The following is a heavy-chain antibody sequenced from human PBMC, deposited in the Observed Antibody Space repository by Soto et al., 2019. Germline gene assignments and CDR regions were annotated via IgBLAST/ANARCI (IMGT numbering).Heavy chain of an antibody. CDR3: ARHSGPDGIMITFGGVIGRYYFDY. J-gene: IGHJ4*02. CDR2: IYYSGST. V-gene: IGHV4-39*01. CDR1: GGSISSSSYY. Sequence: KPSETLSLTCTVSGGSISSSSYYWGWIRQPPGKGLEWIGSIYYSGSTYYNPSLKSRVTISVDTSKNQFSLKLSSVTAADTAVYYCARHSGPDGIMITFGGVIGRYYFDYWGQGTLVTVSS. D-gene: IGHD3-16*02.